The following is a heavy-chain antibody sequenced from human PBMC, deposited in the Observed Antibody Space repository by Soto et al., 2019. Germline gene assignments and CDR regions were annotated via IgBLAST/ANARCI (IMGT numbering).Heavy chain of an antibody. Sequence: EVQLLESGGGLVQPGGSLRLSCAASGFTFSGYTMNWVRQAPGKGLEWVSAIHESGDNIHYADPVRGRFTISRDNSKSTPYLQMNGLRADVTAVYYYVIDEWNSWGQGTLVTVSS. D-gene: IGHD2-8*01. V-gene: IGHV3-23*01. CDR1: GFTFSGYT. J-gene: IGHJ4*02. CDR3: VIDEWNS. CDR2: IHESGDNI.